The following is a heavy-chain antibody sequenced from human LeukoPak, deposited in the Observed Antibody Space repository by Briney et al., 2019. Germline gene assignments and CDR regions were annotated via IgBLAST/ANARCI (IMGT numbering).Heavy chain of an antibody. CDR2: ISYDGSNK. CDR3: AKVDILTGAPSVYWYYGMDV. CDR1: GFTFSSYG. Sequence: PGGSLRLSCAASGFTFSSYGMHWVRQAPGKGLEGVAVISYDGSNKYYADSVKGRFTISRDNSKNTLYLQMNSLRAEDTAVYYCAKVDILTGAPSVYWYYGMDVWGKGTTVTVSS. V-gene: IGHV3-30*18. D-gene: IGHD3-9*01. J-gene: IGHJ6*04.